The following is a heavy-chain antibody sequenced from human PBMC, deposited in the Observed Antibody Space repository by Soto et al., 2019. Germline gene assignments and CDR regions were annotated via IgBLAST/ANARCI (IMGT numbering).Heavy chain of an antibody. V-gene: IGHV4-59*12. CDR3: ASSHAGAHITAAVH. CDR2: VYYSGST. CDR1: GGSISSYY. Sequence: PSETLSLTCTVSGGSISSYYWNWIRQPPGKGLEWIGYVYYSGSTNYNPSLKSRVTISVDTSKNQFSLKLSPVTAADTAVYYCASSHAGAHITAAVHWGQGTLVTVSS. D-gene: IGHD6-13*01. J-gene: IGHJ4*02.